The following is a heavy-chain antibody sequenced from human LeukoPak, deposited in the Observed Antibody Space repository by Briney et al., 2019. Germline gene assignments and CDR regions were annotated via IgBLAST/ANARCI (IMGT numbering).Heavy chain of an antibody. D-gene: IGHD3-10*01. J-gene: IGHJ6*02. CDR2: IKQDGSEK. CDR1: GFTFNSLA. Sequence: GGSLRLSCAGSGFTFNSLAMSWVRQAPGKGLEWVANIKQDGSEKYYVDSVKGRFTISRDNAKNSLYLQMNSLRAEDTAVYYCATYGSGNYYYYYGMDVWGQGTTVTVSS. V-gene: IGHV3-7*01. CDR3: ATYGSGNYYYYYGMDV.